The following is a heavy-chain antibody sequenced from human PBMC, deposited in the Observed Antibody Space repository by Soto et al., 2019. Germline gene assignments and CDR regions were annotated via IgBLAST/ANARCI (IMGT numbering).Heavy chain of an antibody. J-gene: IGHJ5*02. Sequence: SETLSLTCTVSGGPIRSSSHYWGWIRQSPGTGLEWIGSIDESGDSYYNPSLKSRVTIFVDTSKNQFSLKLISVTGADSAIYHCAREGIAAAGLWFDPWGQGTLVTVSS. V-gene: IGHV4-39*02. CDR3: AREGIAAAGLWFDP. D-gene: IGHD6-13*01. CDR2: IDESGDS. CDR1: GGPIRSSSHY.